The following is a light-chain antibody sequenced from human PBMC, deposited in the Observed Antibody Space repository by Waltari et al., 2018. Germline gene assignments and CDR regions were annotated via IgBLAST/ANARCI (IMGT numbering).Light chain of an antibody. Sequence: SSELTQPPSVSVSPGQTARITRSGDALPTQFASWYQQTPGQAPVIIIYKDTGMPPEILERFSVSSSGTTGTLTISGVQAEGEADYYCQSAEASGTYKLFGVGTKLTVL. CDR3: QSAEASGTYKL. CDR2: KDT. J-gene: IGLJ2*01. CDR1: ALPTQF. V-gene: IGLV3-25*03.